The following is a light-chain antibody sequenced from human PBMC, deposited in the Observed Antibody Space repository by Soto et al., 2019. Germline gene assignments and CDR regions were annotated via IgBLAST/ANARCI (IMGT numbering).Light chain of an antibody. J-gene: IGKJ2*01. Sequence: VVMTQSPLSLPVTLGEPASVSCRSSQSLVDNDGYSYLSWFQQRSGQSPRRLIYKISNRDSGVPDRFSGSGSDTDFTLKISRVEPEDVAVYYCMQGTHWPYTFGQGTQLEIK. CDR1: QSLVDNDGYSY. CDR2: KIS. CDR3: MQGTHWPYT. V-gene: IGKV2-30*01.